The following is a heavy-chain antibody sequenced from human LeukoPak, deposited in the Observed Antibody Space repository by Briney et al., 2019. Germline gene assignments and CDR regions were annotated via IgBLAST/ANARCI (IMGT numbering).Heavy chain of an antibody. CDR3: CGASFDY. D-gene: IGHD2-21*01. J-gene: IGHJ4*02. V-gene: IGHV3-30*02. Sequence: PGGSLRLSCAASGFTFSSYGMHWLRQAPGKGLEWVAFIRYDGSNKYYADSVKGRFTISRDNAKNSLNLQMKSLRAEDTAVYYCCGASFDYWGQGTLVTVSS. CDR1: GFTFSSYG. CDR2: IRYDGSNK.